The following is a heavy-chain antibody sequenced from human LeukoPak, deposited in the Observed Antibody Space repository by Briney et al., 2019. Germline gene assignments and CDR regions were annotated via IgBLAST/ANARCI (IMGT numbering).Heavy chain of an antibody. J-gene: IGHJ6*02. Sequence: GGSLRLSCAASGFTFSDYYMSWIRQAPGKGLEWVSYISSSGSTIYYADSVKGRFTISRDNAKNSLYLQMNSLRAEDTAVYYCARDSGSGSYYYYYGMDVWGQGTTVTVSS. CDR1: GFTFSDYY. D-gene: IGHD3-10*01. CDR2: ISSSGSTI. CDR3: ARDSGSGSYYYYYGMDV. V-gene: IGHV3-11*01.